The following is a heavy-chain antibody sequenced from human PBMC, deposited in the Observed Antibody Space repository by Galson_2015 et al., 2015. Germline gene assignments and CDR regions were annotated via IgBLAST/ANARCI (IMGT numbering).Heavy chain of an antibody. J-gene: IGHJ4*02. D-gene: IGHD3-3*01. Sequence: SLRLSCAASKFTFSNSWMSWVRQAPGKGLEWVANIKEDGSEKYHVDSVKGRFTISRDNAQNSLYLQMNSLRAEDTAVYYCARAFGKIFGVAPIPDYWGQGTLVTVSS. CDR2: IKEDGSEK. V-gene: IGHV3-7*04. CDR3: ARAFGKIFGVAPIPDY. CDR1: KFTFSNSW.